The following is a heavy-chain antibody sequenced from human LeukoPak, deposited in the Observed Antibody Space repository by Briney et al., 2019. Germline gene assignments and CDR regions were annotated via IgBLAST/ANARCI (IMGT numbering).Heavy chain of an antibody. CDR3: ARGECSGGSSYFPYYFGMDG. CDR2: ISYDGSNK. J-gene: IGHJ6*02. V-gene: IGHV3-30-3*01. D-gene: IGHD2-15*01. CDR1: GFTFSSYA. Sequence: GGSLRLSCAASGFTFSSYAMHWVRRAPGKGLEGVAVISYDGSNKYYADSVKGRFTISRDNSKKTLYLPMNSLRAEDPAVYYCARGECSGGSSYFPYYFGMDGWGQGTTVTVSS.